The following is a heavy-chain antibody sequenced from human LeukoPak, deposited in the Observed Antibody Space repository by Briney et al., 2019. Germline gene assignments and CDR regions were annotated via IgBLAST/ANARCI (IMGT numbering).Heavy chain of an antibody. CDR3: ARPRGPSDAFDI. CDR1: GFTLSSRW. J-gene: IGHJ3*02. D-gene: IGHD3-16*01. V-gene: IGHV3-7*01. Sequence: GGSLRLSCAASGFTLSSRWMNWFRQAPGKGLEWVGNIKEDGTERHYVNSVRGRFTISRDNANNSLYLQMDSLRAEDTAVYYCARPRGPSDAFDIWGQGTVVTVSS. CDR2: IKEDGTER.